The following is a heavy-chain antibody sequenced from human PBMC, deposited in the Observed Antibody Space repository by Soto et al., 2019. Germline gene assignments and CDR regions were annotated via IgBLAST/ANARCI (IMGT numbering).Heavy chain of an antibody. J-gene: IGHJ5*02. CDR1: GFTFSSYG. Sequence: SLRLSCAASGFTFSSYGMHWVRQAPGKGLEWVAVISYDGSNKYYADSVKGRFTISRDNSKNTLYLQMNSLRAEDTAVYYCAKAVGATTDWFDPWGQGTLVTVSS. CDR2: ISYDGSNK. CDR3: AKAVGATTDWFDP. D-gene: IGHD1-26*01. V-gene: IGHV3-30*18.